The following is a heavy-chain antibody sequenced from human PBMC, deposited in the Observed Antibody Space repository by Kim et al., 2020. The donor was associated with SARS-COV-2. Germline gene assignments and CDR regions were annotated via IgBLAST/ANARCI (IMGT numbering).Heavy chain of an antibody. J-gene: IGHJ6*02. D-gene: IGHD3-22*01. CDR3: ARGNTYYYDSSGYYYYYGMDV. CDR1: GGSISSYY. V-gene: IGHV4-59*01. Sequence: SETLSLTCTVSGGSISSYYWSWIRQPPGKGLEWIGYIYYSGSTNYNPSLKSRVTISVDTSKNQFSLKLSSVTAADTAVYYCARGNTYYYDSSGYYYYYGMDVWGQATTVTVSS. CDR2: IYYSGST.